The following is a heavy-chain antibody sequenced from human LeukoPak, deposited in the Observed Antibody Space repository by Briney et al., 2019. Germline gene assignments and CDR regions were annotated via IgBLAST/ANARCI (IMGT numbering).Heavy chain of an antibody. CDR1: GFTFSSYA. V-gene: IGHV3-30-3*01. CDR2: ISYDGSNK. Sequence: GGSLRLSCAASGFTFSSYAMHWVRQAPGKGLEWVAVISYDGSNKYYADSVKGRFTISRDNSKNTLYPQMNSLRAEDTAVYYCARDPPGIWGQGTMVTVSS. CDR3: ARDPPGI. J-gene: IGHJ3*02.